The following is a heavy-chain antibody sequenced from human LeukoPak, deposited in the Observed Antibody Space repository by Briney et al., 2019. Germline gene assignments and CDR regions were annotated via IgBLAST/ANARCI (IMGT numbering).Heavy chain of an antibody. CDR2: IYYSGST. V-gene: IGHV4-39*07. D-gene: IGHD3-10*01. CDR1: GGSISSSSYY. J-gene: IGHJ5*02. Sequence: SETLSLTCTVSGGSISSSSYYWGWIRQPPGKGLEWIGSIYYSGSTYYNPSLKSRVTISVDTSKNQFSLKLSSVTAADTAVYYCARADFTMVRGVHAPHWFDPWGQGTLVTVSS. CDR3: ARADFTMVRGVHAPHWFDP.